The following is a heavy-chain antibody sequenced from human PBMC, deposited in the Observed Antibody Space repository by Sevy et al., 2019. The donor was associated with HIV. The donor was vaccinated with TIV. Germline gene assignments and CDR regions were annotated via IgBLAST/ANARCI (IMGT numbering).Heavy chain of an antibody. CDR2: ISYDGSNK. D-gene: IGHD6-19*01. J-gene: IGHJ4*02. CDR1: GFTFSSYG. V-gene: IGHV3-30*18. Sequence: GGSLRLSCAASGFTFSSYGMHWVRQAPGKGLEWVAVISYDGSNKYYADSVKGRFTISRDNSKNTLYLQMNSLRAEDTAVYYCAKDEIAVAGKGAFDYWGQGTLVTVSS. CDR3: AKDEIAVAGKGAFDY.